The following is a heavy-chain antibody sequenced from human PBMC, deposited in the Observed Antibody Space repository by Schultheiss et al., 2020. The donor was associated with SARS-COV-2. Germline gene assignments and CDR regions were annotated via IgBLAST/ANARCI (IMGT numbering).Heavy chain of an antibody. V-gene: IGHV1-8*01. CDR3: ARDNDFLYGMDV. Sequence: ASVKVSCKASGYTFTSYDINWVRQATGQGLEWMGWMNPNSGGTNYAQKFQGRVTMTRDTSTSTAYMELSSLRSEDTAVYYCARDNDFLYGMDVWGQGTTVTVSS. J-gene: IGHJ6*02. D-gene: IGHD3-3*01. CDR2: MNPNSGGT. CDR1: GYTFTSYD.